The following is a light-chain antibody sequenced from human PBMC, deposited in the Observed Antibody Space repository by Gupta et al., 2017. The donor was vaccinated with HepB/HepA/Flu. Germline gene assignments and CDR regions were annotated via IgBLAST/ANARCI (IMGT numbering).Light chain of an antibody. Sequence: DNVLTQSPGTLSLSPGETATLSCRASQSISSTYLAWFQQKPGQAPRLLIYASSTRATGVADRFSGSGSATDFTLTISRLEPEDFAVYYCQQYSSSPWTFGQGTRVEIK. V-gene: IGKV3-20*01. CDR1: QSISSTY. J-gene: IGKJ1*01. CDR2: ASS. CDR3: QQYSSSPWT.